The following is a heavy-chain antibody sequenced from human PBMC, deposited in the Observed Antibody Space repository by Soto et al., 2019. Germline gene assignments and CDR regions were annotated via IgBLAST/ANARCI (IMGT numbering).Heavy chain of an antibody. D-gene: IGHD3-10*01. J-gene: IGHJ6*02. CDR1: GFTFSSYW. CDR2: INSDGSST. V-gene: IGHV3-74*01. Sequence: WSLRLSCSASGFTFSSYWMHWVRQAPGKGLVWVSHINSDGSSTTYADSVRGRFTISRDNAKNTLYLQMNSLRAEDTAIYYCARGRRYYYGSGSYRYYYYGLGVWGQGTSVTVSS. CDR3: ARGRRYYYGSGSYRYYYYGLGV.